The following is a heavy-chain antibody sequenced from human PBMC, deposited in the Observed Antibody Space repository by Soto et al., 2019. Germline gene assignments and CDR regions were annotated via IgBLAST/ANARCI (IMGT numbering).Heavy chain of an antibody. Sequence: GGSLRLSYAASRFTFSSYCMSWVRPAPGKGLEWVANINNDGSAKNYVDSVKGRFTTSRDNAKNSLFLQMNSLRAEDTAVYYCATDHDYHYILGTPLDYWGHGALVTVSS. D-gene: IGHD3-16*01. J-gene: IGHJ4*01. CDR3: ATDHDYHYILGTPLDY. CDR2: INNDGSAK. CDR1: RFTFSSYC. V-gene: IGHV3-7*05.